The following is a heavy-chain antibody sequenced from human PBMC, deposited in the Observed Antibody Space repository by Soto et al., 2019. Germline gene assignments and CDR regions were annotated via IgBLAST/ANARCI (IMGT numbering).Heavy chain of an antibody. CDR1: GFTFSSYG. J-gene: IGHJ4*02. D-gene: IGHD3-16*01. Sequence: QVQLVESGGGVVQPGRSLRLSCAASGFTFSSYGIHWVRQAPGKGLEWVAVIWYDGSNKYYADSVQGRFTISRDNSKNTLYLQMNSLRAEDTAVYYCARDWGRDGYNQFDYWGQGTLVTVSS. CDR2: IWYDGSNK. V-gene: IGHV3-33*01. CDR3: ARDWGRDGYNQFDY.